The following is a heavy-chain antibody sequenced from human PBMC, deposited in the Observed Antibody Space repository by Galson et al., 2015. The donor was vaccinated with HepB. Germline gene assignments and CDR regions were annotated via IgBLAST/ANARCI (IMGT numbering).Heavy chain of an antibody. D-gene: IGHD6-13*01. V-gene: IGHV5-10-1*01. CDR2: IDPSDSYT. J-gene: IGHJ4*02. Sequence: QSGAEVKKPGESLRISFKGSGYSFTSYRISWVRQMPGKGLEWMGRIDPSDSYTNYSPSFQGHVTISADKSISTAYLQWSSLKASGTAMYYCARHPGYSSLYWDYWGQGTLVTVSS. CDR3: ARHPGYSSLYWDY. CDR1: GYSFTSYR.